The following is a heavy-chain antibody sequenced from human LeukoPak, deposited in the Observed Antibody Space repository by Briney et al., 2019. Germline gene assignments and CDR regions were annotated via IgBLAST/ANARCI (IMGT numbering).Heavy chain of an antibody. D-gene: IGHD6-19*01. CDR1: GGSISSYY. J-gene: IGHJ5*02. CDR2: IYYSGST. CDR3: ARDPSSGSPYGFDP. V-gene: IGHV4-59*01. Sequence: SETLSLTRTVSGGSISSYYWSWIRQPPGKGLEWIGYIYYSGSTNYNPSLKSRVTISVDTSKNQFSLKLSSVTAADTAVYYCARDPSSGSPYGFDPWGQGTLVTVSS.